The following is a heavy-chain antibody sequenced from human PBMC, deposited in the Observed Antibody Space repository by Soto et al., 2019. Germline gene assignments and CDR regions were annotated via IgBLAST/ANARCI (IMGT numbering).Heavy chain of an antibody. D-gene: IGHD5-12*01. CDR1: GFTFDDYA. V-gene: IGHV3-9*01. CDR2: ISWNSGSI. Sequence: EVQLVESGGGLVQPGRSLRLSCAASGFTFDDYAMRWVRQAPGKGLEWVSGISWNSGSIGYADSVKGRFTISRDNAKNSMYLQMNSLRAEDTALYYCARDIGHIVAMIGGGYFDYWGQGTLVTVSS. CDR3: ARDIGHIVAMIGGGYFDY. J-gene: IGHJ4*02.